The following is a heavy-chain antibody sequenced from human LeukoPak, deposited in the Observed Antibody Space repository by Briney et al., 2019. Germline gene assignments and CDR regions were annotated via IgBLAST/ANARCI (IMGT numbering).Heavy chain of an antibody. CDR2: IIPIFGTA. CDR1: GGTFSSYA. Sequence: SVKVSCKASGGTFSSYAISWVRQAPGQGLEWMGGIIPIFGTANYAQKFQGRVTITTDESTSTAYMELSSLRSEDTAVYYCAGPYGSGSYYPNQYYYYNYMDVWGKGTTVTVSS. V-gene: IGHV1-69*05. CDR3: AGPYGSGSYYPNQYYYYNYMDV. J-gene: IGHJ6*03. D-gene: IGHD3-10*01.